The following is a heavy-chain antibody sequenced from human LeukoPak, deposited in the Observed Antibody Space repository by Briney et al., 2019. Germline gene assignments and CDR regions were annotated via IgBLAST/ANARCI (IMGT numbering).Heavy chain of an antibody. CDR3: ARGMVYAILGLAFDI. V-gene: IGHV1-69*13. J-gene: IGHJ3*02. Sequence: SVKVSCKPSGGTFSRFAISWVRQAPGQGLEWMGGIIPIFGPANYAQKFQGRVTITADESTSTAYMELSSLRSEDTAVYYCARGMVYAILGLAFDIWGQGTMVTVSS. CDR2: IIPIFGPA. D-gene: IGHD2-8*01. CDR1: GGTFSRFA.